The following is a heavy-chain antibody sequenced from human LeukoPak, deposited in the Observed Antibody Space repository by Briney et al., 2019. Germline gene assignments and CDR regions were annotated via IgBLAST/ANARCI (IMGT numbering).Heavy chain of an antibody. Sequence: GGSLRLSCAASGFIFSSHWMSWVRQAPGKGLEWVANINLDGNDKNYVDSVKGRFTISRDKAKNSLYLQMNSLRAEDTAMYYCVRSGSYFSKWGQGTLVTVSS. V-gene: IGHV3-7*01. CDR3: VRSGSYFSK. CDR2: INLDGNDK. CDR1: GFIFSSHW. J-gene: IGHJ4*02. D-gene: IGHD1-26*01.